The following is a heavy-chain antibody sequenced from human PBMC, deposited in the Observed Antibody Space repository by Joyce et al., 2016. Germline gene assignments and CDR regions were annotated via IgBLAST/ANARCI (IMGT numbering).Heavy chain of an antibody. V-gene: IGHV3-49*05. CDR3: TRIGDCSGGSCYEGWFDP. D-gene: IGHD2-15*01. J-gene: IGHJ5*02. Sequence: EVQLVESGGGLVKPGRSLRLSCTSSGFIFGDYAMNWFRQDRGKGMKWVGYIRSKADGETKDYAASAKGRLTSSRDDSKSIAYLQMNSLKTEDTAVYYCTRIGDCSGGSCYEGWFDPWGQGTLVTVSS. CDR2: IRSKADGETK. CDR1: GFIFGDYA.